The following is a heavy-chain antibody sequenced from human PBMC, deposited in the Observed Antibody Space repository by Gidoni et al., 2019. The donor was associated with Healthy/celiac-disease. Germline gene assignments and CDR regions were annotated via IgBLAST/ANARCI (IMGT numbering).Heavy chain of an antibody. D-gene: IGHD5-18*01. CDR2: IIPIFGTA. CDR1: GGTFSSYA. V-gene: IGHV1-69*01. J-gene: IGHJ3*02. CDR3: ARVFGYSYGFHEGAFDI. Sequence: QVQLVQSGAEVKKPGSSVKVSCQASGGTFSSYAISWVRQAPGQGLEWMGGIIPIFGTANYAQKFQGRVTITADESTSTAYMELSSLRSEDTAVYYCARVFGYSYGFHEGAFDIWGQGTMVTVSS.